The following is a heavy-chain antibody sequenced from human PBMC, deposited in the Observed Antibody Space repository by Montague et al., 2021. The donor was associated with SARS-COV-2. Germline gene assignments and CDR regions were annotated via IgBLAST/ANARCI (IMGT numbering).Heavy chain of an antibody. D-gene: IGHD3-22*01. CDR2: IHASGIS. CDR3: ARGRFYYDSGGLDS. J-gene: IGHJ5*01. Sequence: SETLSLTCTVSGGSTNNYYWSWIRQPAGKGLEWIGRIHASGISTYNPSPDTRVTMSVDTSKNQFSLKLSSVTAADAAVYYCARGRFYYDSGGLDSWGQGTLVTVSS. V-gene: IGHV4-4*07. CDR1: GGSTNNYY.